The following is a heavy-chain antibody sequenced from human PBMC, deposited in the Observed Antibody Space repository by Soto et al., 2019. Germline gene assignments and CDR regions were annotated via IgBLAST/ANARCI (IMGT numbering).Heavy chain of an antibody. D-gene: IGHD2-15*01. V-gene: IGHV1-8*01. CDR2: MNPNSGNT. J-gene: IGHJ3*02. CDR1: GYTFTSYD. CDR3: AIGGVVGYCSGGSCYEGMGAFDI. Sequence: GASVKVSCKASGYTFTSYDINWVRQATGQGLEWMGWMNPNSGNTGYAQKFQGRVTMTRNTSISTAYMELSSLRSEDTAVYYCAIGGVVGYCSGGSCYEGMGAFDIWGQGTMVTVS.